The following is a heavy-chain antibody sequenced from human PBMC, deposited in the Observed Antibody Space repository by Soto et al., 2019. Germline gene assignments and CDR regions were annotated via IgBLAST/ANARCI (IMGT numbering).Heavy chain of an antibody. CDR1: GASVSRGNYY. Sequence: SETLSLTCTVSGASVSRGNYYWNWIRQSPGKGLEWIGFIYSSGSTSYSPSLKGRVTMTTDTSSSTAYMELRSLRSDDTAVYYCARDLGYGSGSYYPDYWGQGTLVTVSS. CDR3: ARDLGYGSGSYYPDY. CDR2: IYSSGST. D-gene: IGHD3-10*01. V-gene: IGHV4-61*01. J-gene: IGHJ4*02.